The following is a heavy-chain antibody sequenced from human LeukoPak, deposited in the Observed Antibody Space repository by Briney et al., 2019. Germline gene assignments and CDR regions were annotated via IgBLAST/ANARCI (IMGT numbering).Heavy chain of an antibody. J-gene: IGHJ4*02. V-gene: IGHV1-2*02. D-gene: IGHD3-10*01. CDR2: INPNSGGT. CDR3: ARGEDLTMVRGVILMMCDY. Sequence: ASVKVSCKASGYTLTGYYMHWVRQAPGQGLEWMGWINPNSGGTNYAQKFQGRVTMTRDTSISTAYMELSRLRSDDTAVYYCARGEDLTMVRGVILMMCDYWGQGTLVTVSS. CDR1: GYTLTGYY.